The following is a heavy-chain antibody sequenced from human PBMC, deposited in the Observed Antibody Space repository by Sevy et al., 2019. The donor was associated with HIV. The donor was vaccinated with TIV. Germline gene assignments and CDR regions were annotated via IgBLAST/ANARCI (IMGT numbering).Heavy chain of an antibody. CDR1: GFNFYIYW. Sequence: GGSLRLSRAASGFNFYIYWIHWVRQAPGKGLVWVSRINSDGGSTSHADSVKGRFTISRDNAKNTVYLQMSSLRAEDTAVYYCARGTAGTFDYWGQGTLVTVSS. CDR3: ARGTAGTFDY. J-gene: IGHJ4*02. D-gene: IGHD1-1*01. CDR2: INSDGGST. V-gene: IGHV3-74*01.